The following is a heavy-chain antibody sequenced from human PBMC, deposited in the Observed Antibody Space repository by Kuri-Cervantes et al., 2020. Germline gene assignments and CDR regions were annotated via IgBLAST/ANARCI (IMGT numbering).Heavy chain of an antibody. J-gene: IGHJ5*02. Sequence: GESLKISCAASGFTLSSYGMHWVRQAPGKGLEWVAVIWYDGSNKYYADSVKGRFTISRDNSKNTLYLQMNSLRAEDTAVYYCARDLSYYDSSGLFDPWGQGTLVTVSS. V-gene: IGHV3-33*01. CDR2: IWYDGSNK. CDR1: GFTLSSYG. CDR3: ARDLSYYDSSGLFDP. D-gene: IGHD3-22*01.